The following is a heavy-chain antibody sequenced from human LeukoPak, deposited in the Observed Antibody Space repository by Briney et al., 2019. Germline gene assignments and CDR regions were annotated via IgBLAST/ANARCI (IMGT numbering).Heavy chain of an antibody. CDR1: GYTFTRWN. V-gene: IGHV1-18*01. J-gene: IGHJ2*01. CDR3: ARDLDWVFDL. D-gene: IGHD3-9*01. CDR2: ISTYNGDT. Sequence: ASVKVPCKASGYTFTRWNFSWVRQAPGQGLEWMGWISTYNGDTKYAQKFQGRVTMTTDTSTSTTYMELRSLTSDDTAVYYCARDLDWVFDLWGRGTLVTVSS.